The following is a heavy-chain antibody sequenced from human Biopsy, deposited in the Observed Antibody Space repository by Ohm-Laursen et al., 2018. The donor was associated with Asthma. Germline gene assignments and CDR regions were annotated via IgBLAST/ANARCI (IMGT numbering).Heavy chain of an antibody. CDR3: AREKAYSDILTAYYNGWYFDL. V-gene: IGHV3-11*01. D-gene: IGHD3-9*01. CDR2: ISSSGTTI. CDR1: GFPFSDYY. J-gene: IGHJ2*01. Sequence: SLRLPCAAPGFPFSDYYMSWIRQAPGKGLEWVSYISSSGTTIFNADSVKGRFTISRDNAKNSLYLQMNSLRAEDTAVYYCAREKAYSDILTAYYNGWYFDLWGRGTLVTVSS.